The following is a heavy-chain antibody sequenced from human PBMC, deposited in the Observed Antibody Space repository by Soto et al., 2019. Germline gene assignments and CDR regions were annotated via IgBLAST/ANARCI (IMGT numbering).Heavy chain of an antibody. CDR2: ISYDGSNK. CDR1: GFTFSSYG. D-gene: IGHD6-19*01. V-gene: IGHV3-30*18. CDR3: ANNQEPYSSGWPFDY. Sequence: PGGSLRLSCAASGFTFSSYGMHWVRQAPGKGLGWVAVISYDGSNKYYADSVKGRFTISRDNSKNTLYLQMNSLRAEDTAVYYCANNQEPYSSGWPFDYWGQGTLVTVSS. J-gene: IGHJ4*02.